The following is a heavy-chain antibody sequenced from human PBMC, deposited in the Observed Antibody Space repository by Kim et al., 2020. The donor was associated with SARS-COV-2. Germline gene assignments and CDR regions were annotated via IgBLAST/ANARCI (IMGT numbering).Heavy chain of an antibody. CDR3: ASLYYDILTGYYPPNWFDP. D-gene: IGHD3-9*01. V-gene: IGHV3-48*03. J-gene: IGHJ5*02. Sequence: GRFTISRDNAKNSLYLQMNSLRAEDTAVYYCASLYYDILTGYYPPNWFDPWGQGTLVTVSS.